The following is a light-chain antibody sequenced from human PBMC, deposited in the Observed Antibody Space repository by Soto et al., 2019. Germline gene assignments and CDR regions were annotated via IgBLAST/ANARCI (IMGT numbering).Light chain of an antibody. CDR3: QQYNNWPPRT. CDR2: GAS. CDR1: QSVSSN. J-gene: IGKJ1*01. V-gene: IGKV3-15*01. Sequence: EIVMTQSPATLSVSPGERATLSCRASQSVSSNLAWHQQKPGQAPRLLIYGASTRATGIPARFSGSGSGTEFTLTISSLQSEDFAVYYCQQYNNWPPRTFGQGTTVDIK.